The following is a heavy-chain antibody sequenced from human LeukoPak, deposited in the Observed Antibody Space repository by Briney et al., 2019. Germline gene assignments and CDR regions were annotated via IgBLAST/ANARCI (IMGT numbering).Heavy chain of an antibody. CDR1: GFTFSSYG. Sequence: GGSLRLSCAASGFTFSSYGMHWVRQAPGKGLEWVAVISYDGSNKYYADSVKGRFTISRDNSKNTLYLQMNSLRAEDTAVYYCAKADREVVTEDAFDIWGQGTMVTASS. J-gene: IGHJ3*02. CDR2: ISYDGSNK. D-gene: IGHD2-21*02. CDR3: AKADREVVTEDAFDI. V-gene: IGHV3-30*18.